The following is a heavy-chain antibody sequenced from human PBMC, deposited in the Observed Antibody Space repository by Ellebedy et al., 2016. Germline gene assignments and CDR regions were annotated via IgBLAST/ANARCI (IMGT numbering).Heavy chain of an antibody. D-gene: IGHD3-9*01. CDR1: GGSISSYY. V-gene: IGHV4-59*08. CDR2: IYYSGST. CDR3: ARNVRYFDWLFEGAFDI. J-gene: IGHJ3*02. Sequence: SETLSLTCAVSGGSISSYYWSWIRQPPGKGLEWIGYIYYSGSTNYNPSLKSRVTISVDTSKNQFSLKLSSVTAADTAVYYCARNVRYFDWLFEGAFDIWGQGTMVTVSS.